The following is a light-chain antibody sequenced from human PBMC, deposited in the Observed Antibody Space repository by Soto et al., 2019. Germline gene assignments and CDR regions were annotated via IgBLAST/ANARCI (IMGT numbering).Light chain of an antibody. CDR1: QSVLYSSNNKNY. V-gene: IGKV4-1*01. J-gene: IGKJ1*01. Sequence: DIVMTQSPDSLAVSLGESATINCKSSQSVLYSSNNKNYLAWYQQKPGQPPKLLIYWASTRESGVPDRFSGSGSGTDFTLTISSLQAEDVAVYYCQQCYSTPRTFGQGTKVDIK. CDR2: WAS. CDR3: QQCYSTPRT.